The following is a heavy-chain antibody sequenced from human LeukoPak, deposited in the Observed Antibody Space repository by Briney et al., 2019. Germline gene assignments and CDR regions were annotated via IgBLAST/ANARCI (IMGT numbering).Heavy chain of an antibody. Sequence: ASVKVSCKASGYTFTGCYIHWVRQAPGQGLEWMGRINPSSGGTNYAQKFQGTVTMTRDTSINTAYMELSRLRSDDTAVYYCARKPEGMDVWGQGTTVTVSS. CDR2: INPSSGGT. J-gene: IGHJ6*02. CDR3: ARKPEGMDV. CDR1: GYTFTGCY. V-gene: IGHV1-2*06. D-gene: IGHD1-14*01.